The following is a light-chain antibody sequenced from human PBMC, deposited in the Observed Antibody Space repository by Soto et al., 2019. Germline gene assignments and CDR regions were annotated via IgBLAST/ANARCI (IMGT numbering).Light chain of an antibody. Sequence: EIVMTQSPATLSVSPGERATLSCRASQSVSSSLAWYQQQPGQAPRLLIYGASTRATGIPVRFSGSGSGTEFTHTIRSRQAEDFAVYYCQKYNTWWTCGQGTKVEIQ. CDR1: QSVSSS. CDR2: GAS. J-gene: IGKJ1*01. V-gene: IGKV3-15*01. CDR3: QKYNTWWT.